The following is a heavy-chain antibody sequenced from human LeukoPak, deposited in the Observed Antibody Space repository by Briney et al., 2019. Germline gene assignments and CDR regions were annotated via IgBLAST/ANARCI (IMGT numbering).Heavy chain of an antibody. CDR2: IKQDGSEK. D-gene: IGHD6-13*01. J-gene: IGHJ3*02. V-gene: IGHV3-7*01. CDR1: GFTFSSYW. Sequence: PGGSLRLSCAASGFTFSSYWMSWVRQAPGKGLEWVANIKQDGSEKYYVDSVKGRFTISRDNAKNSLYLQMNSLRAEDTAVYYCARDSGHPGGYSSSWYPIDAFDIWGQGTMVTVSS. CDR3: ARDSGHPGGYSSSWYPIDAFDI.